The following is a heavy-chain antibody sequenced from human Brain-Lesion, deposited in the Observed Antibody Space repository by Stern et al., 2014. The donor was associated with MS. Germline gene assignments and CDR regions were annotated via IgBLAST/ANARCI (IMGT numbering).Heavy chain of an antibody. J-gene: IGHJ6*02. CDR1: GGSISSGGYY. Sequence: VQLVESGPGLVKPSQTLSLSCTVSGGSISSGGYYWSWIRQPAGKGLEWIGRIFNSGSTSYHPSLKSRVTITIDPAKNQFPLRLNPMTAADTAVYYCARGRVVPGFQYYATDVWGQGTTVIVSS. CDR2: IFNSGST. CDR3: ARGRVVPGFQYYATDV. V-gene: IGHV4-61*02. D-gene: IGHD2-2*01.